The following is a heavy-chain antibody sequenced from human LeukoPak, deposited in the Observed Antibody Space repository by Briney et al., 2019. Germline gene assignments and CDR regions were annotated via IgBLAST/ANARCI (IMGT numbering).Heavy chain of an antibody. CDR1: GFTFSSYT. J-gene: IGHJ3*02. D-gene: IGHD3/OR15-3a*01. CDR3: AKQWRGTGDAFDI. Sequence: AGGSLRLSCAVSGFTFSSYTMSWVRQAPGKGLEWVSAISGNGGSTYSADSVQGRFIISRDNSKNTLYLQMNSLRAEDTAVYYCAKQWRGTGDAFDIWGQGTMVIVS. CDR2: ISGNGGST. V-gene: IGHV3-23*01.